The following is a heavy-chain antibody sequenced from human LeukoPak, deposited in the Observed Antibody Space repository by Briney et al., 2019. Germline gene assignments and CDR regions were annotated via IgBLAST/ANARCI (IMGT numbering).Heavy chain of an antibody. CDR1: GYTFIGYY. J-gene: IGHJ5*02. CDR3: ARDRVTLTTFQYDWFDP. CDR2: IHPNSGGT. D-gene: IGHD2-21*02. V-gene: IGHV1-2*02. Sequence: ASVKVSCKASGYTFIGYYMHWVRQAPGQGLEWMGWIHPNSGGTNYAQKFQGRVTMTRDTSIGTAYMELSRLRSDDTAVYYCARDRVTLTTFQYDWFDPWGQGTLVTVSS.